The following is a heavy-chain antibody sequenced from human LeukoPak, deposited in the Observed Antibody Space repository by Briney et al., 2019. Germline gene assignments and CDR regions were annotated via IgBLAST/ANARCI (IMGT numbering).Heavy chain of an antibody. D-gene: IGHD5-12*01. Sequence: GGSLRLSCATSGFIFSNYWMSWVRQAPGKGLEWVANINQDGDEKYYVDSLKGRFTVSRDNAKNLVYLQMNSLRAEDTAVYYCARPYDSNRDHSGYGYWGRGTLVTVSS. CDR3: ARPYDSNRDHSGYGY. V-gene: IGHV3-7*02. CDR1: GFIFSNYW. CDR2: INQDGDEK. J-gene: IGHJ4*02.